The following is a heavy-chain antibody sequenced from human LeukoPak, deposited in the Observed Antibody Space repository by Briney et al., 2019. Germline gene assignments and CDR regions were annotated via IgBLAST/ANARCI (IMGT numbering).Heavy chain of an antibody. J-gene: IGHJ4*02. V-gene: IGHV4-59*01. CDR1: GGSISSYY. Sequence: PSETLSLTCTVSGGSISSYYWSWIRQPPGKGLEWIGYIYYSGSTNYNPSLKSRVTISVDTSKNQFSLKLSSVTAADTAVYYCASAYCTGGVCPFDYWGQGTLVTVSS. CDR2: IYYSGST. D-gene: IGHD2-8*02. CDR3: ASAYCTGGVCPFDY.